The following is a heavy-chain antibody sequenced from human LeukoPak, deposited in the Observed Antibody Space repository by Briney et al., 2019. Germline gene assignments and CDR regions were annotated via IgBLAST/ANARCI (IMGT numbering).Heavy chain of an antibody. J-gene: IGHJ4*02. D-gene: IGHD4-11*01. CDR3: AKDPESDPYMYYFDY. CDR2: ISYDGSNK. V-gene: IGHV3-30*18. Sequence: GGSLRLSCAASGFTFSSYGMHWVRQAPGKGLEWVAVISYDGSNKYYADSVKGRFTISRDNSKNTLYLQMNSLRAEDTAVYYCAKDPESDPYMYYFDYWGQGTLVTVSS. CDR1: GFTFSSYG.